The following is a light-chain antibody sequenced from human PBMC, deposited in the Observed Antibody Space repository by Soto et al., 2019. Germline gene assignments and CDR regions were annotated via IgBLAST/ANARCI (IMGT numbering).Light chain of an antibody. CDR3: SSYSSSSISYV. CDR2: EVS. Sequence: QSALTQPASVSGSPGQSITISCTGTSSDVGGYTYVSWYQQHPGRAPKLMIYEVSNRPSGVSNRFSGSESGNTASLTISGLQAEDEADYYCSSYSSSSISYVFGTGTKLTVL. J-gene: IGLJ1*01. V-gene: IGLV2-14*01. CDR1: SSDVGGYTY.